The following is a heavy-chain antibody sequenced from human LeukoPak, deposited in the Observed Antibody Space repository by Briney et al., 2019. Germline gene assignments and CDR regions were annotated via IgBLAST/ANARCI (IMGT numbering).Heavy chain of an antibody. D-gene: IGHD3-10*01. CDR1: RGSISSGFYY. CDR2: IDQSGTT. J-gene: IGHJ4*02. CDR3: ARVPHYYFGYGYFDS. Sequence: SQTLSLTCAVSRGSISSGFYYWNWIRQPPGKGLEWIGEIDQSGTTNYNPSLKSRVSISVDTSKKQFSLTLTSMTAADTAVYYCARVPHYYFGYGYFDSWGQGTLVTVSS. V-gene: IGHV4-30-2*01.